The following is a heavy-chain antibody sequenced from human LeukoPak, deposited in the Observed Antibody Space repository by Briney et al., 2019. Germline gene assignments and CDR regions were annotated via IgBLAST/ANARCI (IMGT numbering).Heavy chain of an antibody. CDR3: ARGSVVVPAASSFIDY. J-gene: IGHJ4*02. CDR2: MNPNSGNT. Sequence: ASVKVSCKASGYTFTSYDINWVPQATGQGLEWMGWMNPNSGNTGYAQKSQGRVTMTRNTSISTAYMELSSLRSEDTAVYYCARGSVVVPAASSFIDYWGQGTLATVSS. D-gene: IGHD2-2*01. CDR1: GYTFTSYD. V-gene: IGHV1-8*01.